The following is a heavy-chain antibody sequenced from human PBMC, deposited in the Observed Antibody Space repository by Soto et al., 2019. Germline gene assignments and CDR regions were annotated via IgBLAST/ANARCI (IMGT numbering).Heavy chain of an antibody. CDR1: GFTFSSYW. CDR2: IKQDGSEK. J-gene: IGHJ5*02. CDR3: ARSIAARLNWFDP. D-gene: IGHD6-6*01. V-gene: IGHV3-7*01. Sequence: PGGSLRLSCAASGFTFSSYWMSWVRQAPGKGLEWVANIKQDGSEKYYVDSVKGRFTISRDNAKNSLYLQMNSLRAEDTAAYYCARSIAARLNWFDPWGQGTLVTVSS.